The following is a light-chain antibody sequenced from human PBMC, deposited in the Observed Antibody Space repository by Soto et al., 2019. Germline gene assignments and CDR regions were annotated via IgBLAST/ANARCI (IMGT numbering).Light chain of an antibody. CDR1: QSLNSY. CDR3: QQRDKWPRT. CDR2: DAS. V-gene: IGKV3-11*01. J-gene: IGKJ4*01. Sequence: ELGMTLSRTTLSVSRGERGSVCCRASQSLNSYLAWYQQKPGQAPRLLIYDASNRATGIPARFSGSGSGTDFTLTIRSLEPEDVAFYYCQQRDKWPRTFGGGTKVDI.